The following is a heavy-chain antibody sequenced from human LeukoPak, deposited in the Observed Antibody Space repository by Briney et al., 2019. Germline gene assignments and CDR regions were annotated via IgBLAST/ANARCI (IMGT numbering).Heavy chain of an antibody. J-gene: IGHJ4*02. CDR2: IKSKTDGGTT. Sequence: PGGSLRLSCAASGFTFSNAWMSWVRQAPGKGLEWVGRIKSKTDGGTTDYAAPVKGRFTISRDDSKNTLYLQMNSLKTEDTAVYYCAREGGDVDTAMVTDYWGQGTLVTVSS. CDR1: GFTFSNAW. CDR3: AREGGDVDTAMVTDY. D-gene: IGHD5-18*01. V-gene: IGHV3-15*01.